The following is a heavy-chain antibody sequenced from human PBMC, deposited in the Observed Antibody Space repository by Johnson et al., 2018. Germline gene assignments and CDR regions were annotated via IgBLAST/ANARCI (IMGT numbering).Heavy chain of an antibody. CDR3: AREEAAAGNWFFDL. Sequence: VQLVESGGGLAQPGGSLRLSCTASGLTFSTDWMHWVRQIPGKGLEWVSRLTPDGTDTYYADSVKGRFTMSRDTAKNTLFLQMNSLRAEATAMYYCAREEAAAGNWFFDLWGRGTLVTVSS. CDR2: LTPDGTDT. D-gene: IGHD6-13*01. J-gene: IGHJ2*01. CDR1: GLTFSTDW. V-gene: IGHV3-74*01.